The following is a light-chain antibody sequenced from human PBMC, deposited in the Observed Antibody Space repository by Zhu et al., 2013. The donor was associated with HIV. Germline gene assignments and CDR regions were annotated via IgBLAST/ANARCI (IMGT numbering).Light chain of an antibody. CDR1: QTVSSNY. CDR2: GAS. CDR3: QQYNSYPYT. J-gene: IGKJ2*01. V-gene: IGKV3-20*01. Sequence: EIVLTQSPGTLSLSPGERATLSCRASQTVSSNYLAWYQQKPGQAPRLLMYGASNRATGIPDRFSGSGSGTDFTLTISSLQSEDFATYYCQQYNSYPYTFGQGTKLEIK.